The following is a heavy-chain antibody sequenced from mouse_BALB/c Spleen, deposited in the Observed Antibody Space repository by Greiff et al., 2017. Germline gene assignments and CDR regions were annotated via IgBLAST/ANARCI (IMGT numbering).Heavy chain of an antibody. J-gene: IGHJ4*01. V-gene: IGHV3-6*02. CDR1: GYSITSGYY. CDR3: ARDYYGSSYAMDY. CDR2: ISYDGSN. Sequence: EVQRVESGPGLVKPSQSLSLTCSVTGYSITSGYYWNWLRQVPGNKLEWMGYISYDGSNNYNPSLKNRISITRDTSKNQFFLKLNSVTTEDTATYYCARDYYGSSYAMDYWGQGTSVTVSS. D-gene: IGHD1-1*01.